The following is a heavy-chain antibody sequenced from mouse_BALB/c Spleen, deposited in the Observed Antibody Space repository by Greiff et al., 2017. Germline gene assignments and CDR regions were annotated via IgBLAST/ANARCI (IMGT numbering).Heavy chain of an antibody. J-gene: IGHJ3*01. CDR2: ISDGGSYT. CDR1: GFTFSDYY. Sequence: EVKVVESGGGLVKPGGSLKLSCAASGFTFSDYYMYWVRQTPEKRLEWVATISDGGSYTYYPDSVKGRFTISRDNAKNNLYLQMSSLKSEDTAMYYCARDGTTVVATRFAYWGQGTLVTVSA. D-gene: IGHD1-1*01. V-gene: IGHV5-4*02. CDR3: ARDGTTVVATRFAY.